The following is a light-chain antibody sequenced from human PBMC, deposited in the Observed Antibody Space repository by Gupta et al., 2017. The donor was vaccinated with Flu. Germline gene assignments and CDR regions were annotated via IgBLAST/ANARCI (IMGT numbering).Light chain of an antibody. Sequence: QSVLTQPPSVSGAPGQRVTISCTGTTSNIGAGDDVQWYQHLPETAPKLPIYGNFDRPSGVPDRFSGSKSGISASLAITGLQADDEADYYCQSFDSGLNAYVFGTGTKVTVL. V-gene: IGLV1-40*01. CDR1: TSNIGAGDD. CDR2: GNF. CDR3: QSFDSGLNAYV. J-gene: IGLJ1*01.